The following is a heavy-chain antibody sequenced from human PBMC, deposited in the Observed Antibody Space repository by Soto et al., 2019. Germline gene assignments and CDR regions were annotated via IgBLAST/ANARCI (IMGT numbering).Heavy chain of an antibody. J-gene: IGHJ5*02. CDR2: IYYSGST. D-gene: IGHD3-9*01. V-gene: IGHV4-30-4*01. CDR3: ARADDILTGYYRGLIIPPNWFDP. Sequence: SETLSLTCTVSGGSISSGDYYWSWIRQPPGKGLEWIGYIYYSGSTYYNPSLKSRVTISVDTSKNQFSLKLSSVTAADTAVYYCARADDILTGYYRGLIIPPNWFDPWGQGTLVTVS. CDR1: GGSISSGDYY.